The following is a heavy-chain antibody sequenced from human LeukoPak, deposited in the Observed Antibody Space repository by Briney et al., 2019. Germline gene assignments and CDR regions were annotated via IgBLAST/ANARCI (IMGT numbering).Heavy chain of an antibody. CDR2: IYWNDDK. D-gene: IGHD6-13*01. Sequence: TLSLTCTVSGGSISSHYWSWIRQPPGKALEWLALIYWNDDKRYSPSLKSRLTITKDTSKNQVVLTMTNMDPVDTATYYCAHSGYSSSWYSGDYWGQGTLVTVSS. V-gene: IGHV2-5*01. J-gene: IGHJ4*02. CDR3: AHSGYSSSWYSGDY. CDR1: GGSISSHYWS.